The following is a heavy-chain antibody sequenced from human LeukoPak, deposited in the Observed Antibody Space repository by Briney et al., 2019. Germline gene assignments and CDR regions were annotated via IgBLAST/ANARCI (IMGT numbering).Heavy chain of an antibody. V-gene: IGHV3-7*05. J-gene: IGHJ4*02. CDR2: IGPAGNEK. CDR1: GFRFSTSW. CDR3: AKALDY. Sequence: GGSLRLSCAASGFRFSTSWMDWVRQARGKGLEWVANIGPAGNEKYYVDSVKGRFTISRDNAKSSLYLQMNGLRAEDTAVYFCAKALDYWGQGTLLTVSS.